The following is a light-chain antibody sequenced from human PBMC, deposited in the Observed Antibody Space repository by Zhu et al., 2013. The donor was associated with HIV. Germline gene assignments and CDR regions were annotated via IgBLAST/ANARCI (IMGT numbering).Light chain of an antibody. V-gene: IGKV4-1*01. Sequence: DIVMTQSPDSLTVSLGERATINCKSSQSVLYSSNGNNYLAWYQQKPGQPPKLLIYWASTRESGVPDRFSGSGSGTDFTLTIDDLLPTDVALYYCSQYYSLPVTFGGGTKLEI. CDR1: QSVLYSSNGNNY. CDR3: SQYYSLPVT. J-gene: IGKJ4*01. CDR2: WAS.